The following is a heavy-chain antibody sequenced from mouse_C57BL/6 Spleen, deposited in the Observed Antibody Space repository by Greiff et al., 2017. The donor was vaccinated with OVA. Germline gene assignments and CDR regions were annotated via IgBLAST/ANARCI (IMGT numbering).Heavy chain of an antibody. CDR2: IYPGDGDT. J-gene: IGHJ2*01. CDR3: ARSYYGNRLDY. D-gene: IGHD2-10*01. V-gene: IGHV1-82*01. CDR1: GYAFSSSW. Sequence: QVQLKESGPELVKPGASVKISCKASGYAFSSSWMNWVKQRPGKGLEWIGRIYPGDGDTNYNGKFKGKATLTADKSSSTAYMQLSSLTSEDSAVYFCARSYYGNRLDYWGQGTTLTVSS.